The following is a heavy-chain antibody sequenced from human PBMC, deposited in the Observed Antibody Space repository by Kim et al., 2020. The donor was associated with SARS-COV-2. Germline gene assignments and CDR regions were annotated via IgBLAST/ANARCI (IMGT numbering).Heavy chain of an antibody. D-gene: IGHD5-12*01. J-gene: IGHJ4*02. CDR2: IYYTGST. V-gene: IGHV4-59*08. CDR3: ARLYTRNGYKFDY. CDR1: GGSISNDY. Sequence: SETLSLTCTVSGGSISNDYWSWIRQPPGKGLEWIGYIYYTGSTNYNPSLKSRVTISVDTSKNQFSLNLSSVTAADTAVYYCARLYTRNGYKFDYWGQGTLVTVSS.